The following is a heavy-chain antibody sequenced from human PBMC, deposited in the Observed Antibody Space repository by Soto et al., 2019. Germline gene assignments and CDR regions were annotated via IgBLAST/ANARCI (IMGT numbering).Heavy chain of an antibody. CDR1: GGSISSGDYY. V-gene: IGHV4-30-4*01. D-gene: IGHD3-22*01. Sequence: PSETLSLTCAVSGGSISSGDYYWSWIRQPPGKGLEWIGYIYYSGSTYSNPSLKSRVTISVDTSKNQFSLKLKSLTAADTAVYYFARLPRYYYDSSGYSAFDIWGQGTMVTVSS. J-gene: IGHJ3*02. CDR2: IYYSGST. CDR3: ARLPRYYYDSSGYSAFDI.